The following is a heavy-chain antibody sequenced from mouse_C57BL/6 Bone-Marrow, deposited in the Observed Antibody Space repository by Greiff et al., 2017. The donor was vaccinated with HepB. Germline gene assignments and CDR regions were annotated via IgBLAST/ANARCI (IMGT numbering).Heavy chain of an antibody. J-gene: IGHJ3*01. D-gene: IGHD2-2*01. CDR3: TRSDDGYDRYWFAY. Sequence: VKLMESGAELVRPGASVTLSCKASGYTFTDYEMHWVKQTPVHGLEWIGAIDPETGGTAYNQKFKGKAILTADKSSSTAYMELRSLTSEDSAVYYCTRSDDGYDRYWFAYWGQGTRVTVSA. CDR2: IDPETGGT. V-gene: IGHV1-15*01. CDR1: GYTFTDYE.